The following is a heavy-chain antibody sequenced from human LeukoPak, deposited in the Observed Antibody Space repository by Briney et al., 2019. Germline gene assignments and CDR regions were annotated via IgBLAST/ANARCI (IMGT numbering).Heavy chain of an antibody. CDR1: GGTFSSYA. CDR3: ARGGIAAGNWFDP. J-gene: IGHJ5*02. CDR2: IIPIFGTA. V-gene: IGHV1-69*13. Sequence: SVKVSCNVSGGTFSSYAISWVRQAPGQGLEWMGGIIPIFGTANYTQKFQGRVTITADESTSTAYMELSSLRSEDTAVYYCARGGIAAGNWFDPWGQGTLVTVSS. D-gene: IGHD6-13*01.